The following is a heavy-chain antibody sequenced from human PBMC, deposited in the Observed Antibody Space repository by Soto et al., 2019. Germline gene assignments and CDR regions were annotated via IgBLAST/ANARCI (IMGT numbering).Heavy chain of an antibody. CDR1: GFSFSTSGVG. CDR3: AHVRRRYDAFGI. D-gene: IGHD3-9*01. V-gene: IGHV2-5*02. Sequence: QITLKESGPTLVKPTQTLTLTCTFSGFSFSTSGVGVGWIRQPPEKALEWLALIYWDDDSRYSPSLKSRLTITKDTSKNQVVLTMTNMDPVDTATYYCAHVRRRYDAFGIWGQGTMVTVSS. J-gene: IGHJ3*02. CDR2: IYWDDDS.